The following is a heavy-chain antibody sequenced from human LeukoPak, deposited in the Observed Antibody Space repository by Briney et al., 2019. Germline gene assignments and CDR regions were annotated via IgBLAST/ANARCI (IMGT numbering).Heavy chain of an antibody. J-gene: IGHJ4*02. CDR2: ISWNSVSV. V-gene: IGHV3-9*01. Sequence: GRSLRLSCAASGFTFDDYAMHWVRQAPGKGLEWVSGISWNSVSVGYADSVKGRFSISRDNAKNSLYLQMNITRAEDTALYYCAKDINYGSGSPPSFDTWGQGTLVTVSS. CDR1: GFTFDDYA. CDR3: AKDINYGSGSPPSFDT. D-gene: IGHD3-10*01.